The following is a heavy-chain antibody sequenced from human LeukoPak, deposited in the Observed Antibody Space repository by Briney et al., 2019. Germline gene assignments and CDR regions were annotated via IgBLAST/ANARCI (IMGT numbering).Heavy chain of an antibody. J-gene: IGHJ1*01. CDR2: ISYDGSNK. CDR1: GFTLSSYG. D-gene: IGHD1-14*01. Sequence: PGGSLRLSCAPSGFTLSSYGMHWVRQAPGKGLEWVALISYDGSNKYYADSVKGRFTISRDNSKNTLYLQMNSLRAEDTAVYYCAKEPKPRPTVGYFQHWGQGTLVTVSS. V-gene: IGHV3-30*18. CDR3: AKEPKPRPTVGYFQH.